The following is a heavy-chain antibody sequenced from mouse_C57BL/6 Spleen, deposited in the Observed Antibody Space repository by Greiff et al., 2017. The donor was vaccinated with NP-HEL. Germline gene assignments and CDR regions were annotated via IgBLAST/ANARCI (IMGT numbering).Heavy chain of an antibody. CDR2: INPNNGGT. Sequence: EVQLQQSGPELVKPGASVKIPCKASGYTFTDYNMDWVKQSLGKSLEWIGDINPNNGGTIYNQKFKGKATLTVDKSSSTAYMELRSLTSEDTAVYYCARPSTMVTRGFAYWGQGTLVTVSA. D-gene: IGHD2-2*01. CDR1: GYTFTDYN. CDR3: ARPSTMVTRGFAY. J-gene: IGHJ3*01. V-gene: IGHV1-18*01.